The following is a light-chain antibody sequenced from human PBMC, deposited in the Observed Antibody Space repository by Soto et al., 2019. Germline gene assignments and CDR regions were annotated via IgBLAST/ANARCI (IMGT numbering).Light chain of an antibody. CDR1: QPIGSDF. Sequence: ETVLTQSPGTLSLSPGERATLSCRASQPIGSDFLAWYQQKPGQAPGLLIYGASRRATGIPDRFSGSGSGTDFTLTISRLEPEDFAVYFCQHYGNSPPISFGRGTRLEIK. CDR2: GAS. J-gene: IGKJ5*01. V-gene: IGKV3-20*01. CDR3: QHYGNSPPIS.